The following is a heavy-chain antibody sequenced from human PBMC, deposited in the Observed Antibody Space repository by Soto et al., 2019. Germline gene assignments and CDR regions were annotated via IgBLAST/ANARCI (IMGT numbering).Heavy chain of an antibody. J-gene: IGHJ4*02. CDR3: ARSLYSSSWYAGY. CDR2: IYHSGTT. Sequence: PSETLSLTCAVSNYSISTGYYWGWMRQPPGKGLEWIGTIYHSGTTYYNPSLKSRIAISLDTSNNRFSLKLSSVTAADTAVYYCARSLYSSSWYAGYWGQGTLVTVSS. CDR1: NYSISTGYY. D-gene: IGHD6-13*01. V-gene: IGHV4-38-2*01.